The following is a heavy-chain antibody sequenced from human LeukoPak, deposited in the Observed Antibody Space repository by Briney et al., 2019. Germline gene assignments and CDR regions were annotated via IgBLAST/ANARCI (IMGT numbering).Heavy chain of an antibody. CDR2: ISAYNGNT. J-gene: IGHJ4*02. Sequence: ASVKVSCKASGYTFTSYGISWARQAPGQGLEWMGWISAYNGNTNYAQKLQGRVTMTTDTSTSTAYMELRSLRSDDTAVYYCARDLFGEFSFDYWGQGTLVTVSS. CDR1: GYTFTSYG. CDR3: ARDLFGEFSFDY. V-gene: IGHV1-18*01. D-gene: IGHD3-10*01.